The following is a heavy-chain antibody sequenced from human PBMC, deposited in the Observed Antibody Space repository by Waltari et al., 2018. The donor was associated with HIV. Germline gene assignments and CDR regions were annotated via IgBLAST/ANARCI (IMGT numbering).Heavy chain of an antibody. D-gene: IGHD3-3*01. J-gene: IGHJ4*02. Sequence: QVQLVQSGAEVKKPGSSVKVSCKASGGTFSSYAISWVRQAPGQGLEWMGRIIPILGIANYAQKFQGRVTITADKSTSTAYMELSSLRSEDTAVYYCASEKYYDFWSGYSDYWGQGTLVTVSS. CDR2: IIPILGIA. CDR3: ASEKYYDFWSGYSDY. CDR1: GGTFSSYA. V-gene: IGHV1-69*04.